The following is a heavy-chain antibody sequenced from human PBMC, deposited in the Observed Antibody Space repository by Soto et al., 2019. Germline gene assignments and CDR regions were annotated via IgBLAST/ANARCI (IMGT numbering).Heavy chain of an antibody. CDR3: ARGGHCSGGSCYGGNWFGP. V-gene: IGHV1-2*04. J-gene: IGHJ5*02. CDR2: INPNSGGT. Sequence: ASVKVSCKASGYTFTGYYMHWVRQAPGQGLEWMGWINPNSGGTNYAQKFQGWVTMTRDTSISTAYMELSRLRSDDTAVYYCARGGHCSGGSCYGGNWFGPWGQGSLVTVSS. CDR1: GYTFTGYY. D-gene: IGHD2-15*01.